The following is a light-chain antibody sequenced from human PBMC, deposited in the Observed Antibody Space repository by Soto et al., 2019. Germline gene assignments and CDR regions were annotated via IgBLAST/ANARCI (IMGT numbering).Light chain of an antibody. CDR2: GDN. CDR1: RSNIGAGYD. V-gene: IGLV1-40*01. CDR3: QSYDSSLRGFYV. Sequence: QSVLTQPPSVSGAPGQRVTISCTGSRSNIGAGYDVYWYLQLPGTAPKLLIYGDNNRPSGVPDRFSASKSGTSASLAITGLQAADEADYYCQSYDSSLRGFYVFGPGTKVTVL. J-gene: IGLJ1*01.